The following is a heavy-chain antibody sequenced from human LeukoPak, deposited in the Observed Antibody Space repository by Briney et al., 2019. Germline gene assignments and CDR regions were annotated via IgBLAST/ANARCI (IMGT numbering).Heavy chain of an antibody. D-gene: IGHD3-9*01. V-gene: IGHV3-48*04. Sequence: PGGFLRLSCAASGFILSNYRMNWVRQAPGKGLEWVSYISSSGNSREYADSVKGRFTISRDNARDSLHLQMNSLRAEDTAVYYCARVIFSYFDPFDCWGQGTLVTVSS. CDR2: ISSSGNSR. J-gene: IGHJ4*02. CDR3: ARVIFSYFDPFDC. CDR1: GFILSNYR.